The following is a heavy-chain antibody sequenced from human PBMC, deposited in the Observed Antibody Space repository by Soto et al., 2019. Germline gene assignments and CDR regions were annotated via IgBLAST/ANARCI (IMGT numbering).Heavy chain of an antibody. D-gene: IGHD3-3*01. CDR1: GFTFSSYW. CDR3: ARDTIFGVVPYYYYYGMDV. J-gene: IGHJ6*02. CDR2: INQDGGEI. Sequence: GGSLRLSCAASGFTFSSYWMSWVRQAPGKGLEWVASINQDGGEIYYVDSVQGRFTISRDNAKNSLYLQMNSLRAEDTAVYYCARDTIFGVVPYYYYYGMDVWGQGTTVTVSS. V-gene: IGHV3-7*01.